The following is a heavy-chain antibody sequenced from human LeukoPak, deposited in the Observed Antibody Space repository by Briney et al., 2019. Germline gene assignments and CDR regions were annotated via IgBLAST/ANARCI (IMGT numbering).Heavy chain of an antibody. D-gene: IGHD6-25*01. CDR3: ARDNRSGYDGAYYFDY. V-gene: IGHV4-30-2*01. Sequence: SETLSLTCTVSGGSISSGGYYWSWIRQPPGKGLEWIGYIYHSGSTYYNPSLKSRVTISVDRSKNQFSLKLSSVTAADTAVYYCARDNRSGYDGAYYFDYWGQGTLVTVSS. CDR2: IYHSGST. J-gene: IGHJ4*02. CDR1: GGSISSGGYY.